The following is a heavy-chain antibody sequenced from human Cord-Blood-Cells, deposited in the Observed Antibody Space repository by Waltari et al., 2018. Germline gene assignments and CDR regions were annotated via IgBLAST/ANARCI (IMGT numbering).Heavy chain of an antibody. D-gene: IGHD1-7*01. J-gene: IGHJ3*02. CDR3: ARKNLDGDAFDI. Sequence: QVQLVHSGAEVKKPGSSVKVSCKASGGTFSSYTISWVRQAPGQGLEWMGRIIPILGIANYAQKFQGRVTITADKSTSTAYMELSSLRSEDTAVYYCARKNLDGDAFDIWGQGTMVTVSS. CDR2: IIPILGIA. V-gene: IGHV1-69*02. CDR1: GGTFSSYT.